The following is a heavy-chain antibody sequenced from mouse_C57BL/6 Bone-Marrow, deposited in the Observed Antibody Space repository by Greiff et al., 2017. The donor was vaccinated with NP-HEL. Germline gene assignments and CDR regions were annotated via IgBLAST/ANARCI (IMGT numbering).Heavy chain of an antibody. V-gene: IGHV1-69*01. J-gene: IGHJ1*03. D-gene: IGHD1-1*01. Sequence: QVQLQQPGAELVMPGASVKLSCKASGYTFTSYWMHWVKQRPGQGLEWIGEIDPSDSYINYNQKFKGKSTLTVDKSSSTAYMQLSSLTSEDSAVYYCAREGHYYGSSYWYFDVWGTGTTVTVSS. CDR2: IDPSDSYI. CDR1: GYTFTSYW. CDR3: AREGHYYGSSYWYFDV.